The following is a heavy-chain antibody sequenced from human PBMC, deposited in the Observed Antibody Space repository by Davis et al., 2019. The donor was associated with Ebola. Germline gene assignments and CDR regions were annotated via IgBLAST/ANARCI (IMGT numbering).Heavy chain of an antibody. CDR2: ISYDGSNK. J-gene: IGHJ6*02. D-gene: IGHD4-23*01. Sequence: PGGSLRPSCAASGFTFSSYAMHWVRQAPGKGLEWVAVISYDGSNKYYADSVKGRFTISRDNSKNTLYLQMNSLRAEDTAVYYCARDWGYGGYYYYGMDVWGQGTTVTVAS. CDR3: ARDWGYGGYYYYGMDV. CDR1: GFTFSSYA. V-gene: IGHV3-30-3*01.